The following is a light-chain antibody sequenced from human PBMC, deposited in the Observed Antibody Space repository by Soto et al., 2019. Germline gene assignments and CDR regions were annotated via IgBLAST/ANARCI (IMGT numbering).Light chain of an antibody. CDR1: NNDIGNEYNS. J-gene: IGLJ1*01. CDR3: SSYTVDVAPYV. V-gene: IGLV2-14*03. CDR2: EVT. Sequence: QSVLTQRASVSGSPGQSITISCSGTNNDIGNEYNSVSWYQQHPGKAPKLMIYEVTNRPSGVSSRFSGSKSGNTASLTISGLQADDEAGYYCSSYTVDVAPYVFGTGTKVTVL.